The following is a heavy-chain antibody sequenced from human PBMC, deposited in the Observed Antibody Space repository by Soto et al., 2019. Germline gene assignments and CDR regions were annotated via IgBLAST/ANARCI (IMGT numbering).Heavy chain of an antibody. Sequence: QVQLVQSGAEVKKPGASVKVSCKASGYTFTGYYMHWVRQAPGQGLEWMGWINPNSGGTNYAQKFQGRVTMTRDTSISTAYMELSRLRSDDTAVYYCARGRPGAARPAYNWFDPWGQGTLVTVSS. CDR1: GYTFTGYY. D-gene: IGHD6-6*01. CDR3: ARGRPGAARPAYNWFDP. J-gene: IGHJ5*02. CDR2: INPNSGGT. V-gene: IGHV1-2*02.